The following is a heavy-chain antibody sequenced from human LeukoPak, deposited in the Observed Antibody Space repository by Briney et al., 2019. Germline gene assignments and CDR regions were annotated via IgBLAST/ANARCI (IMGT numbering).Heavy chain of an antibody. CDR3: ARLATLPGIAVAGTGKTDFDY. CDR1: GYTFTGYY. Sequence: ASVKVSCKASGYTFTGYYMHWVRQAPGQGLEWMGWINPNSGGTNYAQKFQGRVTMTRDTSISTAYMELSRLRSDDTAVYYCARLATLPGIAVAGTGKTDFDYWGQGTPVTVSS. CDR2: INPNSGGT. V-gene: IGHV1-2*02. J-gene: IGHJ4*02. D-gene: IGHD6-19*01.